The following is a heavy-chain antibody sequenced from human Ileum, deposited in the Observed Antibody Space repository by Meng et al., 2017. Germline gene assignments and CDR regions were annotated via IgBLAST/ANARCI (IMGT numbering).Heavy chain of an antibody. Sequence: SETLSLTCTVSGGSVSSYYWTWIRQPPGKGLEWIGYISKSGRTIYNPSLKSRVTISRDTSKSQFFLRLSSVTAADTAVYYCASHFGYGSGSFGFWGQGTLVTVSS. CDR3: ASHFGYGSGSFGF. V-gene: IGHV4-59*02. CDR2: ISKSGRT. D-gene: IGHD3-10*01. CDR1: GGSVSSYY. J-gene: IGHJ4*02.